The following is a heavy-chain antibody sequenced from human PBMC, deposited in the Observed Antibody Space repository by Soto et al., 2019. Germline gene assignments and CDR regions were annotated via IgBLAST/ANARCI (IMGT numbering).Heavy chain of an antibody. CDR2: IYYSGST. V-gene: IGHV4-39*01. CDR1: GGSISSSSYY. D-gene: IGHD3-9*01. J-gene: IGHJ4*02. Sequence: SETLSLTCTVSGGSISSSSYYWGWIRQPPGKGLEWIGSIYYSGSTYYNPSLKSRVTISVDTSKNQFSLKLSSVTAADTAVYYCARQPAIRYFDWLVDYWGQGTLVTVSS. CDR3: ARQPAIRYFDWLVDY.